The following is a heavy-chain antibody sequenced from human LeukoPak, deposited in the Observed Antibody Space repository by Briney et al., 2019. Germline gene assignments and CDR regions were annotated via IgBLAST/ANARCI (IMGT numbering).Heavy chain of an antibody. CDR3: AKHGTTTGRYHFDF. CDR1: GFTVNSYA. Sequence: PGGCLRLSCAASGFTVNSYAISSVRQAPGKRLEWVSSITGSAGSTYYADSVKGRFTISRDNFKNPLYLQMNSLSAEDTAVYYCAKHGTTTGRYHFDFWGRGTLVTVSS. CDR2: ITGSAGST. D-gene: IGHD6-19*01. J-gene: IGHJ4*02. V-gene: IGHV3-23*01.